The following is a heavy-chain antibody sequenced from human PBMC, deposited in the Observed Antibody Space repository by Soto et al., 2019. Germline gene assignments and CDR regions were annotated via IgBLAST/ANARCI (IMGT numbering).Heavy chain of an antibody. CDR2: INPNGGST. CDR3: TRGLASGDY. Sequence: QVQLVQPGAEVKKPGASVKFSCKASGYIFTNFYIHWVRQAPGQGLEWIGIINPNGGSTNYAQNCQGRATMTRDTSTSTVYMDLSSLRSEDTAVYYCTRGLASGDYWGQGTLSTVSS. V-gene: IGHV1-46*03. D-gene: IGHD6-6*01. CDR1: GYIFTNFY. J-gene: IGHJ4*02.